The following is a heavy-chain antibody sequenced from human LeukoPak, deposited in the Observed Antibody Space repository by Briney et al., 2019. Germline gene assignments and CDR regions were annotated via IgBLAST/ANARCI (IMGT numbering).Heavy chain of an antibody. CDR2: IKQDGSEK. D-gene: IGHD3-10*01. J-gene: IGHJ5*02. CDR1: GFTFSSYW. V-gene: IGHV3-7*03. Sequence: GGSLRLSCAASGFTFSSYWMSWVRQAPGKGLEWVANIKQDGSEKYYVDSVKGRFTISRDNVKNSLYLQMNSLRAEDTAVYYCARDDTMVRGASFDPWGQGTLVTVSS. CDR3: ARDDTMVRGASFDP.